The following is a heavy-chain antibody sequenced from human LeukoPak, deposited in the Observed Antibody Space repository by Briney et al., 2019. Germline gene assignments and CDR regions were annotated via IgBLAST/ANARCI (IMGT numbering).Heavy chain of an antibody. CDR3: ARESLYCSSTSCYKDYYYYYMDV. D-gene: IGHD2-2*02. V-gene: IGHV1-46*01. CDR2: INPSGGST. Sequence: GASVKVSCKASGYTFTSYYMHWVRQAPGQGLEWMGIINPSGGSTSYAQKFQGRVTMTRDTSTSTVYMELSSLRSEDTAVYYCARESLYCSSTSCYKDYYYYYMDVWGKGTTVTVSS. J-gene: IGHJ6*03. CDR1: GYTFTSYY.